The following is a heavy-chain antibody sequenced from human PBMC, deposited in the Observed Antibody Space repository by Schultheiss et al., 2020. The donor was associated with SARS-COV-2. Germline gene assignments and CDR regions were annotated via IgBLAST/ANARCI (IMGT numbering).Heavy chain of an antibody. V-gene: IGHV4-4*08. D-gene: IGHD2-15*01. CDR3: ARGVAFDY. CDR2: IYKSGIT. Sequence: SETLSLTCTVSGGSISSYYWSWIRQPPGKGLEWIGSIYKSGITYYNASLRSRLTISLDTSKNQFSLRLTSVTAADTAVYYCARGVAFDYWGQGTLVTVSS. CDR1: GGSISSYY. J-gene: IGHJ4*02.